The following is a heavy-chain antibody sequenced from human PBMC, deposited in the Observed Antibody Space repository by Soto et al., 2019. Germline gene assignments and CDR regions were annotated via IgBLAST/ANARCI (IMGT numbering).Heavy chain of an antibody. CDR3: ARQRHDSSGYYFFDY. CDR1: GGSFSGYY. V-gene: IGHV4-34*01. Sequence: SETLSLTCAVYGGSFSGYYWSWIRQPPGKGLEWIGEINHSGSTNYNPSLKSRVTISVDTAKNQFSLKLSSVTAADTAVYYCARQRHDSSGYYFFDYWGQGTLVTVSS. J-gene: IGHJ4*02. D-gene: IGHD3-22*01. CDR2: INHSGST.